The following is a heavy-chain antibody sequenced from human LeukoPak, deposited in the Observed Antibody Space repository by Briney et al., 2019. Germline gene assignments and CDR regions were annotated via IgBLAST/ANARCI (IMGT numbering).Heavy chain of an antibody. V-gene: IGHV3-23*01. D-gene: IGHD6-19*01. CDR2: FSDSAGTT. CDR3: AKIGVSGYNSGDYFDY. J-gene: IGHJ4*02. Sequence: PGGSLRLSCAASGFTFSSYAMSWVRQAPGKGLEWVSVFSDSAGTTFYADSVKGRFTISRDNSKNTLYLQMNSLRAEDTAIYYCAKIGVSGYNSGDYFDYWGQGTLVTVSS. CDR1: GFTFSSYA.